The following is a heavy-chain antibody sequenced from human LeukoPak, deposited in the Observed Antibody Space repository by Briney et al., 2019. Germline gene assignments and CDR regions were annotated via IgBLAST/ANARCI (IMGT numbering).Heavy chain of an antibody. J-gene: IGHJ5*02. Sequence: ASVKVSCKTPGYTFSSYGINWVRQAPGQGLEWMGWISTYNGDTKYAQKLQGRVTMTTDTSTSTAYMELRSLKSDDTAVYYCVRGILSDDTLTGPWGQGTLVTVSS. CDR1: GYTFSSYG. D-gene: IGHD3-9*01. CDR3: VRGILSDDTLTGP. V-gene: IGHV1-18*01. CDR2: ISTYNGDT.